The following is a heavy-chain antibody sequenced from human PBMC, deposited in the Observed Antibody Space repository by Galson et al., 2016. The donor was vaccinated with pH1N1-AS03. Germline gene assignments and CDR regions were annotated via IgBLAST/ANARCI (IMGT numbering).Heavy chain of an antibody. Sequence: SLRLSCAASGFTITKYWMSWVRQAPGKGLEWVANIKYDGSGKKYVDSVKGRFTISRDNARNSLYPQMNSLRVDDTAVYYCARDLGWYRGDLWGQGTLVTVSS. CDR1: GFTITKYW. V-gene: IGHV3-7*01. CDR3: ARDLGWYRGDL. D-gene: IGHD6-19*01. CDR2: IKYDGSGK. J-gene: IGHJ5*02.